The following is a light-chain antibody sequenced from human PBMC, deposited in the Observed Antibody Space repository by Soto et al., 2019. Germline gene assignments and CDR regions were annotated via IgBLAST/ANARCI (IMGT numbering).Light chain of an antibody. Sequence: VLTQSPGTLSLSPGERATLSCRASQSVSSSYLAWYQQKPGQAPRLLIYGASSRATGIPDRFSGSGSGTDFTLTISRLEPEDFAVYYCQQYGSSSYTFGQGTRLEIK. CDR3: QQYGSSSYT. J-gene: IGKJ5*01. CDR2: GAS. V-gene: IGKV3-20*01. CDR1: QSVSSSY.